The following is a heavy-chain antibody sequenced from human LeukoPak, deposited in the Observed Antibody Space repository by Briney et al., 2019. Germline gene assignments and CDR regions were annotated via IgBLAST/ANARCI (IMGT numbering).Heavy chain of an antibody. Sequence: GGSLRLSCAASGFTVSSNYMSWVCQAPGKGLEWVSVIYSGGSTYYADSVKGRFTISRDNSKNTLYLQMSSLRAEDTAVYYCARDLVVPAATAALYYYYGMDVWGKGTTVTVSS. V-gene: IGHV3-53*01. D-gene: IGHD2-2*01. CDR2: IYSGGST. J-gene: IGHJ6*04. CDR3: ARDLVVPAATAALYYYYGMDV. CDR1: GFTVSSNY.